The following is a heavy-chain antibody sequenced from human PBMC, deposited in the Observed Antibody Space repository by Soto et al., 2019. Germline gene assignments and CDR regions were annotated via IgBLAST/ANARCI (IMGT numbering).Heavy chain of an antibody. V-gene: IGHV3-30-3*01. CDR2: ILYDGTIE. CDR3: AREESVAALNRFDP. Sequence: GGSLRLSCAASGFTFSQYALNWVRQAPGKGLEWVAVILYDGTIEHYADSVKGRFTVSRDNSKNTVYLQMDSLTPEDTGVYYCAREESVAALNRFDPWGQGSLVTVSS. CDR1: GFTFSQYA. D-gene: IGHD6-6*01. J-gene: IGHJ5*02.